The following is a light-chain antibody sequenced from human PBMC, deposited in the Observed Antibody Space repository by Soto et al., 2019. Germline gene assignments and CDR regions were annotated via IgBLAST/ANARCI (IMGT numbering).Light chain of an antibody. J-gene: IGKJ3*01. Sequence: EIVLTQSPGTLSLSPGGRATLSCRASQSVTNTYLAWYQQKPGQAPRLLIYDASTRATGIPDRFSGSGSGTDFTLTISRLEPEDFAVYYCHQFGRSPLAAFGPGTKVDIK. V-gene: IGKV3-20*01. CDR3: HQFGRSPLAA. CDR1: QSVTNTY. CDR2: DAS.